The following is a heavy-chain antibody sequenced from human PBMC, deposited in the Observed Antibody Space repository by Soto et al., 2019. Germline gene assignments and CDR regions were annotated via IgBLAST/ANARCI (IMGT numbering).Heavy chain of an antibody. CDR3: VRRQRDSGPNGDY. CDR1: GFSLSTSGMG. D-gene: IGHD3-10*01. J-gene: IGHJ4*02. V-gene: IGHV2-5*01. Sequence: SGPTLVNPTQPLTLTCTFSGFSLSTSGMGVGWIRQPPGKALEWLALIYWHDDKRYNPSVSNRLTVTKDDSKNQVVLTMTDMEPVDTATYYCVRRQRDSGPNGDYWGRGILVTSPQ. CDR2: IYWHDDK.